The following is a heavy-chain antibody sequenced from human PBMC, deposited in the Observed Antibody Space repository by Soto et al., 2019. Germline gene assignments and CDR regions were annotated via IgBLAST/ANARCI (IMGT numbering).Heavy chain of an antibody. CDR2: IWYDGSNK. J-gene: IGHJ4*02. Sequence: PGGSLRLSCAASGFTFSSYGMHWVRQAPGKGLEWVAVIWYDGSNKYYADSVKGRFTISRDNSKNTLYLQMNSLRAEDTAVYYCARGRGFKVVTAIVFDYWGQGTLVTVSS. CDR1: GFTFSSYG. D-gene: IGHD2-21*02. CDR3: ARGRGFKVVTAIVFDY. V-gene: IGHV3-33*01.